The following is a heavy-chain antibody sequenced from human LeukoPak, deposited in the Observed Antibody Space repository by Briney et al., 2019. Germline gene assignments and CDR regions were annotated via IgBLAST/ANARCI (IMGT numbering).Heavy chain of an antibody. V-gene: IGHV4-61*02. CDR2: IYTSGST. D-gene: IGHD3-22*01. CDR3: ARSHRHYYDSNGYLDY. Sequence: PSETLSLTCTVSGGSISSGSYYWSWIRRPAGKRLEWIGRIYTSGSTNYNPSLKSRVTISVDTSKSHFSLKLSSVTAADTAVCYCARSHRHYYDSNGYLDYWGQGTLVTVSS. CDR1: GGSISSGSYY. J-gene: IGHJ4*02.